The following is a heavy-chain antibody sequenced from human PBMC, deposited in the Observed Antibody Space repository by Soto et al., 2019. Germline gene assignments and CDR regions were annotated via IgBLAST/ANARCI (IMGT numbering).Heavy chain of an antibody. Sequence: QPGGSLRLSCAASGFSFSTYNMKWVRQAPGRGLEWVSYISSRSSTIYHADSVKGRFTISRDNAKNSLYLQMDSLRDEDTAVYFCARAIAVGSTSLDYWGLGTRVTVSS. CDR2: ISSRSSTI. J-gene: IGHJ4*02. D-gene: IGHD6-19*01. CDR1: GFSFSTYN. V-gene: IGHV3-48*02. CDR3: ARAIAVGSTSLDY.